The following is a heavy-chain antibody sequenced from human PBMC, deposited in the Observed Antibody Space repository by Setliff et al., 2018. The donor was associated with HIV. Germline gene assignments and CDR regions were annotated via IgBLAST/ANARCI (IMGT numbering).Heavy chain of an antibody. CDR1: GASILSSGGFF. CDR3: ARAPANYHDSSGFYFGGDYYFDF. V-gene: IGHV4-39*02. J-gene: IGHJ4*02. Sequence: SETLSLTCTVSGASILSSGGFFWGWIRQPPGRGLEWLGTVYFLGNTYLNPSLKSRVAVSVDTSKNHFSLRLTSVTAADTAVYYCARAPANYHDSSGFYFGGDYYFDFWGQGTLGTVSS. D-gene: IGHD3-22*01. CDR2: VYFLGNT.